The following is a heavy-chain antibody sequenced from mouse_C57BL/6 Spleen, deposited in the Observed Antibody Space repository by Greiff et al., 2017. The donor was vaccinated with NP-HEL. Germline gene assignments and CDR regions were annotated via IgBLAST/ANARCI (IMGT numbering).Heavy chain of an antibody. CDR1: GYAFSSSW. D-gene: IGHD1-1*01. CDR2: IYPGDGDT. J-gene: IGHJ2*01. Sequence: VKLQESGPELVKPGASVKISCKASGYAFSSSWMNWVKQRPGKGLEWIGRIYPGDGDTNYNGKFKGKATLTADKSSSTAYMQLSSLTSEDSAVYFCAEYYYGSLDYWGQGTTLTVSS. V-gene: IGHV1-82*01. CDR3: AEYYYGSLDY.